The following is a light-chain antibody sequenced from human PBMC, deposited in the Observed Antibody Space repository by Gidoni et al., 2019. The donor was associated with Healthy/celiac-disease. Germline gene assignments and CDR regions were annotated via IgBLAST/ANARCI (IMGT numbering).Light chain of an antibody. CDR2: KAS. V-gene: IGKV1-5*03. J-gene: IGKJ3*01. CDR3: QQYNSYSGT. Sequence: DLQMTQSPSTLSASVGASVTITCRTSQSIRSWLAWYQQKPGNAPKLLIYKASSLASGVPSRFSGSGSGTEFTLTIRSLQPDDFETYYCQQYNSYSGTCGPGTKVDIK. CDR1: QSIRSW.